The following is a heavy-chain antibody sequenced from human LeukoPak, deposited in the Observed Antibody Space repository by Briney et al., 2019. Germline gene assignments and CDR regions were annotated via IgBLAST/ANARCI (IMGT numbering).Heavy chain of an antibody. J-gene: IGHJ3*02. CDR2: IYYSGST. CDR3: ARVRGTTMTEAFDI. CDR1: GGSISSGGYY. Sequence: SETLSLTCTVSGGSISSGGYYWSWIRQHPGKGLEWIGYIYYSGSTYYNPSLKSRVTISVDTSKNQFSLKLSSVTAADTAVYYCARVRGTTMTEAFDIWGQGTMVTVSS. V-gene: IGHV4-31*03. D-gene: IGHD3-22*01.